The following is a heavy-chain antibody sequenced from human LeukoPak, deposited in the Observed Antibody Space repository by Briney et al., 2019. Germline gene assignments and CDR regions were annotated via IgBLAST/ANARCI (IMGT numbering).Heavy chain of an antibody. V-gene: IGHV4-39*01. Sequence: SETLSLTCTVSGGSISFYYWGWIRQPPGKGLEWIGSIYYSGSTSYNPSLKSRVTISVDTSKNQFSLKLSSVTAADTAVYYCARHGDYGDFFDYWGQGTLVTVSS. CDR2: IYYSGST. J-gene: IGHJ4*02. CDR3: ARHGDYGDFFDY. D-gene: IGHD4-17*01. CDR1: GGSISFYY.